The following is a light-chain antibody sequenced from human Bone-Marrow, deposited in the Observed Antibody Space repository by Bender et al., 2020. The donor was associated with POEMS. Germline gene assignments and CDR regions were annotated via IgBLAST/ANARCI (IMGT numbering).Light chain of an antibody. CDR3: SSYTSSSTPVV. CDR2: DVS. V-gene: IGLV2-14*03. CDR1: SSDVGAYNY. Sequence: QSALTQPASVSGSPGQSITISCTGTSSDVGAYNYVSWYQHHPGKAPKLIISDVSNRPSGVPNRFSGSKSGNTASLKISGLQTDDEADYYCSSYTSSSTPVVFGGGTKLTVL. J-gene: IGLJ2*01.